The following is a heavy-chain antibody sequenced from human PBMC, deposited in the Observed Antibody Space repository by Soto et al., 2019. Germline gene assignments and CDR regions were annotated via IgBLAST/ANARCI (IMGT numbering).Heavy chain of an antibody. CDR3: ASGRPSTVCSSGVCYPVEDYFYMDV. CDR2: THYSGGA. Sequence: QVQLHESGPGLVKPSETLSLTCTVSGGSFNDYYWSWIRQPPGQGLEWVGYTHYSGGAIYSPSLKSRISMSVGTSKKQSSLTLNSVTAADMAVYYWASGRPSTVCSSGVCYPVEDYFYMDVWGKGTGVTVSS. V-gene: IGHV4-59*08. D-gene: IGHD2-8*01. J-gene: IGHJ6*03. CDR1: GGSFNDYY.